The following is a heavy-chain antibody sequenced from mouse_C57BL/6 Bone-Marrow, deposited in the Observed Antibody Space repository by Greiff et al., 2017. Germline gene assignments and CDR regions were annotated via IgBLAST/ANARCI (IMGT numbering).Heavy chain of an antibody. CDR1: GFTFSSYG. Sequence: EVMLVESGGDLVKPGGSLKLSCAASGFTFSSYGMSWVRQTPDKRLEWVATISSGGSYTYYPDSVKGRFTISRDNAKNTLYLQMSSLKSEDTAMYYCARLRTSYYFDYWGQGTTHTVSS. CDR3: ARLRTSYYFDY. D-gene: IGHD2-12*01. J-gene: IGHJ2*01. V-gene: IGHV5-6*01. CDR2: ISSGGSYT.